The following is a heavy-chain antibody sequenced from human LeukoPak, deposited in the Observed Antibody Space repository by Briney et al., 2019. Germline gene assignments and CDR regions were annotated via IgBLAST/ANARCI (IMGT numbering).Heavy chain of an antibody. Sequence: SETLSLTCTVSGGSISSYYWSWIRQPPGKGLEWIGYIYYSGGTNYNPSLKSRVTISVDTSKNQFSLKLSSVTAADTAVYYCASTPLDSSGYYSHYYFDYWGQGTLVTVSS. J-gene: IGHJ4*02. V-gene: IGHV4-59*08. CDR3: ASTPLDSSGYYSHYYFDY. D-gene: IGHD3-22*01. CDR1: GGSISSYY. CDR2: IYYSGGT.